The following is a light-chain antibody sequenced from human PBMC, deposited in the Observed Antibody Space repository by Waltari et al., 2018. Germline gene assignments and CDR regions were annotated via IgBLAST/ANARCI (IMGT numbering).Light chain of an antibody. CDR3: QQYNDWPSLT. Sequence: EVVMTQSPATLSVSPGESATLSCRASQSVSRFLAWYQQKPGQAPRLLIYGASTRATGIPARFSGSGSGTEFTLTISSLQSEDFAVYFCQQYNDWPSLTFGGGTKLEIK. CDR2: GAS. V-gene: IGKV3-15*01. J-gene: IGKJ4*01. CDR1: QSVSRF.